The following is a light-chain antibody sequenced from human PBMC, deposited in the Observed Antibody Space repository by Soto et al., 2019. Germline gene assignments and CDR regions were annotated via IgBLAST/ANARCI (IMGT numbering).Light chain of an antibody. CDR3: QHFDSSRIYS. CDR2: GGS. CDR1: QSVTSTY. V-gene: IGKV3-20*01. Sequence: EILLTQSPGTLSLSPGETATLSCRASQSVTSTYLAWYQQRPGQSPRLIIYGGSTRATGCPDRFSGGGSGTDFTLTISRLEPEDSAVYYCHCQHFDSSRIYSFGQGTKLEI. J-gene: IGKJ2*03.